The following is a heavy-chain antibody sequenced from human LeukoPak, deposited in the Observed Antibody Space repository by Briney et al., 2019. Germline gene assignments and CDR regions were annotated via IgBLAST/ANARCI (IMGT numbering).Heavy chain of an antibody. CDR3: AKGSIAVAGRYYFDY. CDR2: ISGSGGST. Sequence: PGGSLRLSCTASGFTFSSYAMSWVRQVPGKGLEWVSGISGSGGSTYYTDSVKGRFTISRDNSKNTLYLQLNSLRAEDTAVYYCAKGSIAVAGRYYFDYWGQGTLVTVSS. V-gene: IGHV3-23*01. D-gene: IGHD6-19*01. CDR1: GFTFSSYA. J-gene: IGHJ4*02.